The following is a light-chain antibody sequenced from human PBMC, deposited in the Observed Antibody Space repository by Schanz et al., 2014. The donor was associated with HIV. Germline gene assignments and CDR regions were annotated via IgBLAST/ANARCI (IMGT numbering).Light chain of an antibody. CDR1: QSISSW. Sequence: DIQLTQSPSTLSASVGDRVTVTCRASQSISSWLAWYQQKPGKAPKLMINKASSLESEVPSRFSGSGSGTEFTLTISSLQPADFATYYCQQYNSYSYTFGQGTKLEI. CDR3: QQYNSYSYT. J-gene: IGKJ2*01. V-gene: IGKV1-5*03. CDR2: KAS.